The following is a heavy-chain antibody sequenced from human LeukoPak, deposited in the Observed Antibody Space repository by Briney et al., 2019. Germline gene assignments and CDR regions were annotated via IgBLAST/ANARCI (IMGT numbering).Heavy chain of an antibody. D-gene: IGHD6-19*01. CDR3: ARDVLAVAGTLGFDC. CDR1: GVTFGSYG. CDR2: IAYDGSDE. V-gene: IGHV3-30*04. Sequence: GGSLRLSCVVYGVTFGSYGMHWVRQAPGKGLDWVAVIAYDGSDENYADSVKGRFTISRDNFKNTLYLQMNSLGPEDTAMYYCARDVLAVAGTLGFDCWGQGALVTVSS. J-gene: IGHJ4*02.